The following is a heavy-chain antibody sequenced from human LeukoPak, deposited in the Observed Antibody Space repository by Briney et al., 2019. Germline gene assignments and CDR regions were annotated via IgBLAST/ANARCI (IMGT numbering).Heavy chain of an antibody. CDR1: GGSFSGYY. CDR2: INHSGST. D-gene: IGHD2-15*01. CDR3: ARGVVVVAVSGAFDI. J-gene: IGHJ4*02. Sequence: SETLSLTCAVYGGSFSGYYWSWIRQPPGKGLEWIGEINHSGSTNYNPSLKSRVTISVDTSKNQFSLKLSSVTAADTAVYYCARGVVVVAVSGAFDIWGQGTLVTVSS. V-gene: IGHV4-34*01.